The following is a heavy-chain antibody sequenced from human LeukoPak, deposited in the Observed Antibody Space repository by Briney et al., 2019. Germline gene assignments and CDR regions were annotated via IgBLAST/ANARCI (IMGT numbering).Heavy chain of an antibody. Sequence: SETLSLTCAVYGGSFSGYYWSWIRQPPGKGLEWIGEINHSGSTNYNPSLKSRVTISVDTSKNQFSLKLSSVTAADTAVYYCARGDKQGGSGSYYTYYYYMDVWGKGTTVTVSS. V-gene: IGHV4-34*01. D-gene: IGHD3-10*01. CDR3: ARGDKQGGSGSYYTYYYYMDV. CDR2: INHSGST. CDR1: GGSFSGYY. J-gene: IGHJ6*03.